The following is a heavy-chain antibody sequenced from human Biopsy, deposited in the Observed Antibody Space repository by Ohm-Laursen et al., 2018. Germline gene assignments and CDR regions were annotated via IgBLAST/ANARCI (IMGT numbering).Heavy chain of an antibody. CDR3: ARDPRDTALGIFDY. CDR1: GFTLSDHN. Sequence: SLRLSCSASGFTLSDHNMHWVRQAPGKGLEWVAVIWFDETNKHYADSVKGRFTISRDNSKNMLYLQMNTLRDADTAVYYCARDPRDTALGIFDYWGLGTLVTVSS. CDR2: IWFDETNK. D-gene: IGHD5-18*01. V-gene: IGHV3-33*08. J-gene: IGHJ4*02.